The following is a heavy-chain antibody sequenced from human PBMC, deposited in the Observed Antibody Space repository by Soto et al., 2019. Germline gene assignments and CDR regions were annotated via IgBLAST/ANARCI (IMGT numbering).Heavy chain of an antibody. CDR2: IYSGETT. Sequence: GWALRLSCAASGFNVNSDYMNWVRQTPGKGLEWVASIYSGETTYYADSVRGRFTISSDKSKNTLYFQLSSLRIEDTAVYYCTRDGRGLGRLSLFEYWGQGVLVTVYS. D-gene: IGHD2-21*02. V-gene: IGHV3-53*01. J-gene: IGHJ4*02. CDR1: GFNVNSDY. CDR3: TRDGRGLGRLSLFEY.